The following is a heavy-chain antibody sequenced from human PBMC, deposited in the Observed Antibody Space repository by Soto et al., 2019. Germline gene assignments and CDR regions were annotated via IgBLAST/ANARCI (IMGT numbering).Heavy chain of an antibody. D-gene: IGHD3-10*01. CDR2: ISPDGGRT. CDR1: GYTFTSCY. CDR3: ATRDPGHY. Sequence: GASVKVSCKASGYTFTSCYRRWVRQAPGQGLEWMGIISPDGGRTSYAQKFQGRVTMTRDTSTSTVYMELSSLRSEDTAVYYCATRDPGHYWGQGTLVTVSS. J-gene: IGHJ1*01. V-gene: IGHV1-46*01.